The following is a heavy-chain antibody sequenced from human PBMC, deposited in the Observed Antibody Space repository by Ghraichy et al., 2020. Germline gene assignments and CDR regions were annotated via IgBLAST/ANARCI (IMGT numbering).Heavy chain of an antibody. CDR1: GFTFGDYY. D-gene: IGHD6-13*01. CDR3: ARDGYRDWSQDY. CDR2: ISRGGSTI. V-gene: IGHV3-11*01. Sequence: GGSLRLSCAASGFTFGDYYMSWIRQAPGKGLEWVSYISRGGSTIYYADSVKGRFTISRDNAKNSLYLQMNSLRAEDTAVYYCARDGYRDWSQDYWGQGTLVTVSS. J-gene: IGHJ4*02.